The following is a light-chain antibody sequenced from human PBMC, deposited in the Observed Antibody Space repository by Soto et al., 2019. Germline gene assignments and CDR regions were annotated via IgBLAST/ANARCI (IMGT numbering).Light chain of an antibody. J-gene: IGKJ4*01. CDR2: DAS. Sequence: EIVLTQSPATLSLSPGERATLSCRASQSVSSYLAWYQQKSGQAPRLLIYDASNRATCIPARFSGSWSGTDFTLTTSCLEPEVFAVYYYQQRSNRLIFGGGTKVEIK. CDR3: QQRSNRLI. V-gene: IGKV3-11*01. CDR1: QSVSSY.